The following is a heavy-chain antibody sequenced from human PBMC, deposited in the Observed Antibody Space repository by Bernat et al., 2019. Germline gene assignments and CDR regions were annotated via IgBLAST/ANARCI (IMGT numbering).Heavy chain of an antibody. CDR3: AKDRYGSGSYAPIDY. CDR1: GFTFSSYG. V-gene: IGHV3-30*18. D-gene: IGHD3-10*01. J-gene: IGHJ4*02. CDR2: ISYDGSNK. Sequence: QVQLVESGGGVVQPGRSLRLSCAASGFTFSSYGMHWVRQAPGKGLEWVAVISYDGSNKYYADSVKGRFTISRDNSKNMLYLQMNSLRAEDTAVYYCAKDRYGSGSYAPIDYWGQGTLVTVSS.